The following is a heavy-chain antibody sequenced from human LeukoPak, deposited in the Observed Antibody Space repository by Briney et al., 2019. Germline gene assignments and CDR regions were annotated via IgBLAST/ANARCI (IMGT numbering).Heavy chain of an antibody. CDR1: GGSISSTNYY. J-gene: IGHJ3*01. Sequence: SETLSLTCTVSGGSISSTNYYWGWIRQPPGKGLEWVGSFFFPGNTFYNPSLKSRVTISVDTSKNQFSLNLSSVTAADTAVYYCARDLHMCGNSFDFWGQGTMVTVSS. CDR2: FFFPGNT. V-gene: IGHV4-39*07. CDR3: ARDLHMCGNSFDF. D-gene: IGHD1-26*01.